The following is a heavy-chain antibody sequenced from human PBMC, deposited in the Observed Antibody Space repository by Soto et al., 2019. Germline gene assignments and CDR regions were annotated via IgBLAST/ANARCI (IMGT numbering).Heavy chain of an antibody. CDR1: GGTFTSYA. CDR3: ARDQGLFVHTGMVIDYYGMDV. V-gene: IGHV1-69*01. CDR2: IIPGFDTT. Sequence: QVHLVQSGAEVRKPGSSVKVSCTTSGGTFTSYAVSWVRQVPGKGLQWMGGIIPGFDTTFYAQKFQGRVTITADESTNSAYMELRGLRSEDTAVYYCARDQGLFVHTGMVIDYYGMDVWGPGTTVTVSS. J-gene: IGHJ6*02. D-gene: IGHD5-18*01.